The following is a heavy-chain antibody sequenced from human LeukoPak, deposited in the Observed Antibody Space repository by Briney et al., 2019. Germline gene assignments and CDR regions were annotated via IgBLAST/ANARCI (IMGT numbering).Heavy chain of an antibody. Sequence: GGSLRLSCTASGFTFGDFAMSWVRQAPGKGLEWVSAISGSGGSTYYADSVKGRFTISRDNSKNTLYLQMNSLRAEDTAVYYCAKGTVTGYFPQYYFDYWGQGTLVTVSS. J-gene: IGHJ4*02. CDR2: ISGSGGST. CDR3: AKGTVTGYFPQYYFDY. V-gene: IGHV3-23*01. CDR1: GFTFGDFA. D-gene: IGHD3-9*01.